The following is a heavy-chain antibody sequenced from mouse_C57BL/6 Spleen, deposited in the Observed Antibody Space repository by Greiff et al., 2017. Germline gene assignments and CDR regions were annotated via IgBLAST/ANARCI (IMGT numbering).Heavy chain of an antibody. CDR2: IDPNSGGT. CDR1: GYTFTSYW. D-gene: IGHD1-1*01. V-gene: IGHV1-72*01. J-gene: IGHJ1*03. CDR3: AIHYYYDSSNWYFDV. Sequence: QVQLQQPGAELVKPGASVKLSCKASGYTFTSYWMHWVKQRPGRGLEWIGRIDPNSGGTKYNEKFKSKATLTVDKPSSTAYMQLRSLTSEDSAVYYCAIHYYYDSSNWYFDVWGTGTTVTVSS.